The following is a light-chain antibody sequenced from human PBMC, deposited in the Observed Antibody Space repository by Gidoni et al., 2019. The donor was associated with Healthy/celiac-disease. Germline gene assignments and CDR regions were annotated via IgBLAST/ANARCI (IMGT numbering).Light chain of an antibody. J-gene: IGKJ4*01. Sequence: EIVLTQSPATLSLSPGERATLSCRASQSVSSYLAWYQQKPGQAPRLLIYDASNRATGIPARFSGSWSGTDFTLTISSLEPEDFAVYYCQQRSNWPPLVTFGGGTKVEIK. CDR2: DAS. CDR1: QSVSSY. V-gene: IGKV3-11*01. CDR3: QQRSNWPPLVT.